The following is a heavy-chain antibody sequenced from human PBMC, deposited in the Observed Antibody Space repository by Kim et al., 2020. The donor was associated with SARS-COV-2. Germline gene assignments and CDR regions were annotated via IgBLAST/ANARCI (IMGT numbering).Heavy chain of an antibody. Sequence: KYAQKFQGRVTMTRDKSISTAYMELSRLRADDTVVYYCARSGAGDAFDIWGQGTMVTVSS. J-gene: IGHJ3*02. CDR3: ARSGAGDAFDI. V-gene: IGHV1-2*05. D-gene: IGHD1-26*01.